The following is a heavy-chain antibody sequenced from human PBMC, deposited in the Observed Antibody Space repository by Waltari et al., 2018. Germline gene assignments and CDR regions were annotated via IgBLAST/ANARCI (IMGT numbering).Heavy chain of an antibody. CDR1: GFTFTGFTLSSYA. V-gene: IGHV3-23*04. D-gene: IGHD2-21*02. J-gene: IGHJ4*02. Sequence: EVQLVESGGGLVQPGGSLRLSCAGSGFTFTGFTLSSYAMSWGRQAPGKGLEWVSGISANGDSTYYADSVKGRFTISRDNSKNTLYLQVNSLRAEDTAVYYCAKAMAVTPYYFDYWGQGTLVTVSS. CDR3: AKAMAVTPYYFDY. CDR2: ISANGDST.